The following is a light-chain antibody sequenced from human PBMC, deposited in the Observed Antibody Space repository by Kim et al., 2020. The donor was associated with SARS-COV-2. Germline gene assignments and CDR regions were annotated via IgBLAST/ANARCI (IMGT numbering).Light chain of an antibody. J-gene: IGLJ1*01. CDR2: RQS. CDR1: SNKVGNKG. V-gene: IGLV10-54*04. Sequence: QTATLTCTGNSNKVGNKGAAWLQQHQGHPPKLLFCRQSIRPSGISERFSAYRSGNTASLTITGLQPEDEADYYCSAWDISLSAYVFGTGTKVTVL. CDR3: SAWDISLSAYV.